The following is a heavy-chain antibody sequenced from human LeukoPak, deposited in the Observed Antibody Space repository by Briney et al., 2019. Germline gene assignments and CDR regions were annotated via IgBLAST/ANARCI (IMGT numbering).Heavy chain of an antibody. J-gene: IGHJ4*02. D-gene: IGHD2-15*01. V-gene: IGHV3-7*01. CDR3: AREQGSCSVKDRYSFFDS. Sequence: GGSLTLSCAASTFTFNSYGMQWPRQAPGKGRKWVAYTKYGGIDTYYLVSVKGRFTINRYNNRNSLFLQMHSLRAEDASVYLCAREQGSCSVKDRYSFFDSWGQGTLVTVPS. CDR1: TFTFNSYG. CDR2: TKYGGIDT.